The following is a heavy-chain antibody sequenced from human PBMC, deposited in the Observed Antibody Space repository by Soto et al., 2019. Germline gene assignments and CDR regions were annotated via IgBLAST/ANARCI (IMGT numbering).Heavy chain of an antibody. J-gene: IGHJ6*02. CDR2: IKQDGSEK. D-gene: IGHD2-21*02. Sequence: GGSLRLSCAASGFTFSSYWMSWVRQAPGKGLEWVANIKQDGSEKYYVDSVKGRFTISRDNAKNSLYLQMNSLRAEDTAVYYCARDERTGAYCGGDCYSPRGMDVWGQGTTVTVSS. CDR1: GFTFSSYW. V-gene: IGHV3-7*01. CDR3: ARDERTGAYCGGDCYSPRGMDV.